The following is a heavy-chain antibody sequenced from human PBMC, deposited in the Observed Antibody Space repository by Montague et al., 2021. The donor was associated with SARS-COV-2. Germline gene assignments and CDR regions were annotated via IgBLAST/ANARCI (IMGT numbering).Heavy chain of an antibody. D-gene: IGHD3-9*01. CDR2: ISWNSGSI. Sequence: SLRLSCAASGFTFDDYAMHWVRQAPGKGLEWVSSISWNSGSIGYADSVKGRFTISRDNAKNSLYLQMNSLRAEDTALYYCAKFPQRNYDILIDDAFDIWGQGTMVTVSS. J-gene: IGHJ3*02. V-gene: IGHV3-9*01. CDR1: GFTFDDYA. CDR3: AKFPQRNYDILIDDAFDI.